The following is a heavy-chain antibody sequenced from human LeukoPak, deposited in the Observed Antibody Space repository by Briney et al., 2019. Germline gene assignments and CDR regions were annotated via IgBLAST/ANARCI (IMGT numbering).Heavy chain of an antibody. D-gene: IGHD3-10*01. CDR3: ARGGYDSPFDY. V-gene: IGHV4-30-2*01. CDR2: IYHSGST. Sequence: SETLSPTCAVSGGSISSGGYSWSWIRQPPGKGLEWIGYIYHSGSTYYNPSLKSRVTISVDRPKNQFSLKLSSVTAADTAVYYCARGGYDSPFDYWGQGTLVTVSS. CDR1: GGSISSGGYS. J-gene: IGHJ4*02.